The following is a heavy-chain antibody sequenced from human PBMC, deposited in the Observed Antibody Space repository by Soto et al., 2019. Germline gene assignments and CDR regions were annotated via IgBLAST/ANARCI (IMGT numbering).Heavy chain of an antibody. CDR2: INPKSGVT. D-gene: IGHD1-26*01. CDR3: AREAITGIYIFDF. Sequence: QVQVVQSGAEVKEPGASVKVSCKASGYTVTAFYIHWVRQAPGQGPEWMGWINPKSGVTEYARKFKGRVTMTMETSFNTSYIELSSLRSHDTAIYYCAREAITGIYIFDFWGQGTLVTVSS. V-gene: IGHV1-2*02. CDR1: GYTVTAFY. J-gene: IGHJ4*02.